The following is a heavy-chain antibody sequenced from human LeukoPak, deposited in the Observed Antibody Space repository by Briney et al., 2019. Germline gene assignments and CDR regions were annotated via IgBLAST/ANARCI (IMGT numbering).Heavy chain of an antibody. CDR3: ARGSRLGANYFDY. D-gene: IGHD3-16*01. J-gene: IGHJ4*02. V-gene: IGHV4-34*01. CDR2: INHSGST. CDR1: GGSFSGYY. Sequence: SETLSRTCAVYGGSFSGYYWSWIRQPPGKGLEWIGEINHSGSTNYNPSLKSRVTVSVDTSKNQLSLKLSSVTAADTAVYYCARGSRLGANYFDYWGQGTLVTVSS.